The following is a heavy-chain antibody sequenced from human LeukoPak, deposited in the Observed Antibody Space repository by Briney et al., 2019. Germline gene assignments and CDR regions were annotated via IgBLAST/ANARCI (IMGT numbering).Heavy chain of an antibody. D-gene: IGHD6-19*01. CDR2: ICIRGDT. CDR3: ARGGIRVSGIDEFDY. CDR1: GFTFSNYD. J-gene: IGHJ4*02. V-gene: IGHV3-13*01. Sequence: GGSLRLSCAASGFTFSNYDMHWVRQAPGKGLEWVSAICIRGDTYYSGSVKGRFIISRENAENSLYLQMNSLRAEDTAVYYCARGGIRVSGIDEFDYWGQGTLVTVSS.